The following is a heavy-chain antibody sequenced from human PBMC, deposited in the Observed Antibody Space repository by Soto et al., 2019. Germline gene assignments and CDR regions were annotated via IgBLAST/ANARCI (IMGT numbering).Heavy chain of an antibody. CDR3: ARDSDSSSWYEPHY. CDR1: GFTFSSYG. D-gene: IGHD6-13*01. J-gene: IGHJ4*02. V-gene: IGHV3-33*01. Sequence: PGGSLRLSCAASGFTFSSYGMHWVRQAPGKGLEWVAVIWYDGSNKYYADSVKGRFTISRDNSKNTLYLQMNSLRAEDTAVYYCARDSDSSSWYEPHYWGQGTLVTVAS. CDR2: IWYDGSNK.